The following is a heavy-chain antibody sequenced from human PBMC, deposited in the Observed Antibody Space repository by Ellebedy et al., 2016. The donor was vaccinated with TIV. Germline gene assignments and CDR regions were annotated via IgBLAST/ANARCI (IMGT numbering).Heavy chain of an antibody. Sequence: MPSETLSLTCIVSGASTSSGYYWGWIRQSPGKGLEWIGSIYHTGNTHYNPSLKSRVTILVDTANNKFSLTLTSVTSSDTAIYYCARGYPFDPWGRGTRVTVSS. CDR3: ARGYPFDP. V-gene: IGHV4-38-2*02. CDR2: IYHTGNT. D-gene: IGHD3-16*02. CDR1: GASTSSGYY. J-gene: IGHJ5*02.